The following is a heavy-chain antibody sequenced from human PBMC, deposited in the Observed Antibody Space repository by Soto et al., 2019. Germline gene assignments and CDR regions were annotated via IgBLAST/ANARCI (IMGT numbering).Heavy chain of an antibody. V-gene: IGHV4-59*01. CDR3: ARAERNYFDY. Sequence: PSETLSLTCTVSGDSITDYYWSWIRQPPGKGLEWIGYIYHSGSTYYNPSLKSRVTISLDASKIHFSLKLNSVTAADTAVYYCARAERNYFDYWGQGTLVTVSS. CDR2: IYHSGST. J-gene: IGHJ4*02. CDR1: GDSITDYY.